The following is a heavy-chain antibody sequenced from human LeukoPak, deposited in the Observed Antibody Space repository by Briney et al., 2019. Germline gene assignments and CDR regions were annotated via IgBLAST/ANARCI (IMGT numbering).Heavy chain of an antibody. CDR2: INPSGGST. CDR1: GDTFTSYY. Sequence: ASEKVSCKASGDTFTSYYMHWVRQAPGQGLEWMGIINPSGGSTSYAQKFQGRVTMTRDTSTSTVYMELSSLRSEDTAVYYCARGYSCGWYTAEYFQHWGQGTLVTVSS. CDR3: ARGYSCGWYTAEYFQH. J-gene: IGHJ1*01. D-gene: IGHD6-19*01. V-gene: IGHV1-46*01.